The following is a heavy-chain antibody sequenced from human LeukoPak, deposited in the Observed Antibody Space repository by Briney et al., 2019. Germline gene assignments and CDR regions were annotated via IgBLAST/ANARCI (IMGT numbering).Heavy chain of an antibody. D-gene: IGHD3-10*01. CDR3: VKGTYSGNSAYFDS. CDR2: ITGSGDGT. J-gene: IGHJ4*02. V-gene: IGHV3-23*01. Sequence: GGSLRLSCAASGFTFNNRAMVWVRQGPGKRPEWVSGITGSGDGTYYTDSVKGRFAISRDNSKSTLYLQMNSLRAEDSALYYCVKGTYSGNSAYFDSWGQGTLVTVSS. CDR1: GFTFNNRA.